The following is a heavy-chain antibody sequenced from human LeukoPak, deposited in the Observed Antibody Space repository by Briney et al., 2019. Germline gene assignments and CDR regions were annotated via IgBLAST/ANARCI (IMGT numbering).Heavy chain of an antibody. D-gene: IGHD3-3*01. V-gene: IGHV3-66*01. CDR1: GFTVSSNY. CDR3: AKDLIRFLSYYYYMDV. Sequence: GGSLRLSCAASGFTVSSNYMSWVRQAPGKGLEWVSVIYSGGSTYYADSVKGRFTISRDNSKNTLYLQMNSLRAEDTAVYYCAKDLIRFLSYYYYMDVWGKGTTVTVSS. CDR2: IYSGGST. J-gene: IGHJ6*03.